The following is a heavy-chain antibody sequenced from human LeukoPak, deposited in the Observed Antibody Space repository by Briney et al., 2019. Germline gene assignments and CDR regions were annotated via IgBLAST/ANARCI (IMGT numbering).Heavy chain of an antibody. CDR2: ISYDGSNK. CDR1: GFTFSSYG. J-gene: IGHJ5*02. CDR3: AREGTVTTGGWFDP. V-gene: IGHV3-30*03. D-gene: IGHD4-17*01. Sequence: GGSLRLSCAASGFTFSSYGMHWVRQAPGKGLEWVAVISYDGSNKYYADSVKGRFTISRDNSKNTLYLQMNSLRAEDTAVYYCAREGTVTTGGWFDPWGQGTLVTVSS.